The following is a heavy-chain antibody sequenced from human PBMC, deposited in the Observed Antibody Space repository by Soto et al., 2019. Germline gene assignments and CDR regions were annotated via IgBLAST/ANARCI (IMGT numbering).Heavy chain of an antibody. Sequence: ASVKVSCKASGYTFTSYIIHWVRQAPGQRLEWMGWINAGNGDTTYSAKFQGRVAIATDASASIAYMELSGLRSEDTAVYYCARPDTTFLEWYSPPTFHHWG. J-gene: IGHJ1*01. V-gene: IGHV1-3*01. CDR1: GYTFTSYI. CDR3: ARPDTTFLEWYSPPTFHH. CDR2: INAGNGDT. D-gene: IGHD3-3*02.